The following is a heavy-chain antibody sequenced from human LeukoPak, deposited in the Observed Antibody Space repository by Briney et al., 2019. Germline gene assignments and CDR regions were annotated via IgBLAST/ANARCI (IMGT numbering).Heavy chain of an antibody. J-gene: IGHJ4*02. CDR1: GFTFSSYG. V-gene: IGHV3-33*01. Sequence: GGSPRLSCAASGFTFSSYGMHWVRQAPGKGLEWEAVFSSDGSYKEYADSVKGRFAISRDSSTNTLYLQMNSLRAEDTAVYYCARDLSMWALDFDYRGQGTLVTVSS. D-gene: IGHD1-26*01. CDR3: ARDLSMWALDFDY. CDR2: FSSDGSYK.